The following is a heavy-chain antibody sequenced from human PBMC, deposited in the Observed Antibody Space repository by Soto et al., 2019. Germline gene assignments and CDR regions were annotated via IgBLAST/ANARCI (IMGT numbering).Heavy chain of an antibody. D-gene: IGHD3-3*01. CDR2: TYYRSKWYN. J-gene: IGHJ6*02. Sequence: SQTLSLTCVISGDSVSSNSAAWNWIRQSPSRGLEWLGRTYYRSKWYNDYAVSVKSRITINPDTSKNQFSLQLNSVTPEDTAVYYCARVLRFLEWSPIRGYYYYGMDVWGQGTTVTVSS. CDR3: ARVLRFLEWSPIRGYYYYGMDV. CDR1: GDSVSSNSAA. V-gene: IGHV6-1*01.